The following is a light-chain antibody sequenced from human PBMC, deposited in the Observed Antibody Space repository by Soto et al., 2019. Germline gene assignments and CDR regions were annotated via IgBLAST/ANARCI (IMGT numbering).Light chain of an antibody. J-gene: IGKJ4*01. CDR3: QQRSNWHPVT. Sequence: IGLTQSPATLSLSPGDRATLSCRASQSVSSYLAWYQQKPGQAPRLLIHDASNRSTGIPARFSGSGSVTDFTLTISSLAPEDFAMYYCQQRSNWHPVTFGGGTKVEIK. V-gene: IGKV3-11*01. CDR1: QSVSSY. CDR2: DAS.